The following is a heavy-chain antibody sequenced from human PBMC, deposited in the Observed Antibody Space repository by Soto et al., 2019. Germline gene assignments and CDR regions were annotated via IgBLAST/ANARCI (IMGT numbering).Heavy chain of an antibody. CDR3: ARDQSYYDILTGYYPYYYYGMDV. CDR2: INSDGSST. D-gene: IGHD3-9*01. J-gene: IGHJ6*02. V-gene: IGHV3-74*01. CDR1: GFTFSSYR. Sequence: GGSLRLSCAASGFTFSSYRMHWVRQAPGKGLVWVSRINSDGSSTSYADSVKGRFTISRDNAKNTLYLQMNSLRAEDAAVYYCARDQSYYDILTGYYPYYYYGMDVWGQGTTVTVSS.